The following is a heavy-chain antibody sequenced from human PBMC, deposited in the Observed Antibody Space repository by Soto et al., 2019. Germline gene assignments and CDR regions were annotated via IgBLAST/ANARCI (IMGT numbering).Heavy chain of an antibody. CDR2: INPAGGGT. CDR3: AVGGNYLSMDV. Sequence: QVQLVQAGAEVKKPGASVKVSCKASGYTFTSYYMHWVRLAPGQGLEWMGIINPAGGGTSYAQQFQGRVIMTRDTSTSTVDMEMSSLRSEDTALYYCAVGGNYLSMDVWGQGTTVTVSS. V-gene: IGHV1-46*01. J-gene: IGHJ6*02. CDR1: GYTFTSYY. D-gene: IGHD4-4*01.